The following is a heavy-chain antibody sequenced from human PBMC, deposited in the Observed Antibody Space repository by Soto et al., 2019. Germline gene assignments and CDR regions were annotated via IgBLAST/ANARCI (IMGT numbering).Heavy chain of an antibody. J-gene: IGHJ5*02. D-gene: IGHD6-19*01. CDR1: GGSISSSSYY. V-gene: IGHV4-39*01. Sequence: KASETLSLTCTVSGGSISSSSYYWGWIRQPPGKGLEWIGSIYYSGSTYYNPSLKSRVTISVDTSKNQFSLKLSSVTAADTAVYYCARGYSSGWTNWFDPWGQGTLVTVSS. CDR3: ARGYSSGWTNWFDP. CDR2: IYYSGST.